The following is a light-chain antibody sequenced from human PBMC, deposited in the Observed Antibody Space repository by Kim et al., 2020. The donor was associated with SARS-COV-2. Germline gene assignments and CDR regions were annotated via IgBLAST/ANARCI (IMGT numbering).Light chain of an antibody. Sequence: DVVMTQSPLSLTVNLGQPASISCSSSLSIVYSDGNTYLNWFQQRPGQSPRRLIYQVSNRDSGVPRRFSGSGSGTDFTLRISRVEAEDVGIYYFMQGTHWPYTFGQGTKLEI. CDR2: QVS. CDR3: MQGTHWPYT. J-gene: IGKJ2*01. V-gene: IGKV2-30*01. CDR1: LSIVYSDGNTY.